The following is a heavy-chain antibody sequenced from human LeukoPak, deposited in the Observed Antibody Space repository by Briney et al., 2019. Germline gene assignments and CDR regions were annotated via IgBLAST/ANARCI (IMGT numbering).Heavy chain of an antibody. J-gene: IGHJ6*02. CDR2: IYSDGSNT. CDR1: GFTFSSYR. CDR3: TRDSKYVMDV. D-gene: IGHD4-11*01. Sequence: GGSLRLSCAASGFTFSSYRMHWVRQAPGKGLVWVSRIYSDGSNTIYADSVKGRFTISRDSAKNTLYLQMNSLTAEDTAIYYCTRDSKYVMDVWGQGTTVTVSS. V-gene: IGHV3-74*01.